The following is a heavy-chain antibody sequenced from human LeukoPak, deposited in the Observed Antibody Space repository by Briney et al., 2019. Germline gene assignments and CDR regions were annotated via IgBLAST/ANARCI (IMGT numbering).Heavy chain of an antibody. V-gene: IGHV1-69*02. CDR2: IIPILGIA. CDR1: GGTFSSYT. J-gene: IGHJ4*02. CDR3: ARWDDSTAYDY. Sequence: SVKVSCKASGGTFSSYTISWVRQAPGQGLEWMGRIIPILGIANYAQKFQGRVTITADRSTSTAYMELSSLRSEDTAVYYCARWDDSTAYDYWGQGTLVTVSS. D-gene: IGHD3-22*01.